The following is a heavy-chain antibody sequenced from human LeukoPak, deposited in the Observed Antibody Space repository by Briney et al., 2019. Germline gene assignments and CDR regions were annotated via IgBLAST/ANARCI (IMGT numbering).Heavy chain of an antibody. CDR1: GYSFSTYW. J-gene: IGHJ3*02. V-gene: IGHV5-10-1*01. CDR3: ARHQNAFDI. CDR2: IDPSDSYT. Sequence: GESLKLSCQGSGYSFSTYWISWGRQMPGKGLEWMGRIDPSDSYTNYSPSFQGHVTISADKSISTAYLQWSSLKASDTAIYYCARHQNAFDIWGQGTMVTVSS.